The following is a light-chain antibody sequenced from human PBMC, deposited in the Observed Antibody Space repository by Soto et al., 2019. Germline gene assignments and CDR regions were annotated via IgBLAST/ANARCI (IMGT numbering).Light chain of an antibody. Sequence: DVHMSQSPSSLSASVGYRFTITCRARQDIRHDLAWYQQIPGKAPKRLIYDTSSLHTGVPSRFRGSGSGTEFTLTISSLQPEDFETYYCLQHNGYPRTFGQGTKVDIK. V-gene: IGKV1-17*01. CDR3: LQHNGYPRT. J-gene: IGKJ1*01. CDR2: DTS. CDR1: QDIRHD.